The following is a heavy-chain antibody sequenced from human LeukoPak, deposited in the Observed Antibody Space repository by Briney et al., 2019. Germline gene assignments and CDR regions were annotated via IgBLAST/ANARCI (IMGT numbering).Heavy chain of an antibody. D-gene: IGHD5-24*01. J-gene: IGHJ4*02. CDR1: GFTFSSYA. CDR2: ISGSGGST. CDR3: AKRPETLKRMATIYYFDY. V-gene: IGHV3-23*01. Sequence: PGGSLRLSCAASGFTFSSYAMSWVRQAPGKGLERVSAISGSGGSTYYADSVKGRFTISRDNSKNTLYLQMNSLRAEDTAVYYCAKRPETLKRMATIYYFDYWGQGTLVTVSS.